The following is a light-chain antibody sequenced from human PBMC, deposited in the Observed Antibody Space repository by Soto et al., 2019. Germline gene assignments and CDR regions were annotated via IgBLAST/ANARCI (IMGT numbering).Light chain of an antibody. CDR1: QSVSSN. V-gene: IGKV3-15*01. Sequence: EIVLTQSPVTLSVSPGERVTLTCSASQSVSSNLSWYQQKPGQAPSLLIDGAFTRATVIPARFSSTGSGTEFTLTISSLQSEDFALYYCQQSNDRRTFGQGTKVDIK. J-gene: IGKJ1*01. CDR2: GAF. CDR3: QQSNDRRT.